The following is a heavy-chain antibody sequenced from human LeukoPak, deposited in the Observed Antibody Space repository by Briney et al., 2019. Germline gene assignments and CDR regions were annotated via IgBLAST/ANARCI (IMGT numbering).Heavy chain of an antibody. CDR1: GGFISSSTSY. CDR2: IYHSGST. J-gene: IGHJ6*03. Sequence: PSETLSLTCTVSGGFISSSTSYWGWIRQPPGKGLEWIGDIYHSGSTYYNPSLKSRVTISVDTSKNQFSLKLSSVTAADTAVYYCARLPNLWFGELGPRGKKGGASSPTLYYMDVWGKGTTVTISS. CDR3: ARLPNLWFGELGPRGKKGGASSPTLYYMDV. D-gene: IGHD3-10*01. V-gene: IGHV4-39*07.